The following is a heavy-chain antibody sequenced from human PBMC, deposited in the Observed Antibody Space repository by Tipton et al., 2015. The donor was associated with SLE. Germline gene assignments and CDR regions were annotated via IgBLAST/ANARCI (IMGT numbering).Heavy chain of an antibody. Sequence: TLSLTCTVSGGSFSGYYWSWIRQPPGKGLEWIGEINHSGSTNYNPSLKSRVTISVDTSKNQFSLKLSSVTAADTAVYYCASFSGSGGYWGQGTLVTVSS. CDR2: INHSGST. D-gene: IGHD1-26*01. V-gene: IGHV4-34*01. CDR3: ASFSGSGGY. J-gene: IGHJ4*02. CDR1: GGSFSGYY.